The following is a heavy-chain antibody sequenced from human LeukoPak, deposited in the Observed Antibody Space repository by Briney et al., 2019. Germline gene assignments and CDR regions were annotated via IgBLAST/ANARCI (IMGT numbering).Heavy chain of an antibody. V-gene: IGHV4-61*05. CDR1: GGSISSSGYS. D-gene: IGHD6-19*01. CDR2: IYGSGST. CDR3: ARNVGWYSHDS. Sequence: SETLSLTCTVSGGSISSSGYSWGWIRQPPGKGLEWIGYIYGSGSTHYDPSLRSRVTISEDTSKNQFSLKLTSVTAADTAVYYCARNVGWYSHDSWGQGTLVTISS. J-gene: IGHJ4*02.